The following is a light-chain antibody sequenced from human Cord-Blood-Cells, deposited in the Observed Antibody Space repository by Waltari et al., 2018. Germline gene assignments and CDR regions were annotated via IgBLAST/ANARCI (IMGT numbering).Light chain of an antibody. J-gene: IGKJ4*01. CDR2: GAS. Sequence: EIVLTQSPGTLSLSPGERATLSCRVSQSVSSSYLAWYQQKPGQAPRLLIYGASSRATGIPDRFSGRGSGTDFPLTISRLEPEDFAGYYCQQYGSSPLTFGGGTKVEIK. CDR1: QSVSSSY. V-gene: IGKV3-20*01. CDR3: QQYGSSPLT.